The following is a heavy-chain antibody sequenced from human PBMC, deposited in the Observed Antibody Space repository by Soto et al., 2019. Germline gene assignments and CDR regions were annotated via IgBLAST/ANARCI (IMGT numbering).Heavy chain of an antibody. CDR2: IYHSGST. Sequence: QVQLQELGPGLVKPTQTLSLTCTVSGGSISSGGYYWSWIRQHPGKGLEWIGYIYHSGSTYYNPSLKSRVTISVETSKNQFSLKLSSVTAADTAVYYCAREAAGILNWFDPWGQGTLVTVSS. V-gene: IGHV4-31*03. J-gene: IGHJ5*02. D-gene: IGHD6-25*01. CDR3: AREAAGILNWFDP. CDR1: GGSISSGGYY.